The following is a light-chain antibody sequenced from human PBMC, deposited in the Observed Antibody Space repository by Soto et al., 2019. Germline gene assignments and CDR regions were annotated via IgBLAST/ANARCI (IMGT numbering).Light chain of an antibody. Sequence: EIVLTQSPGTLSLSPGERATLSCRASQSISSSYLAWYQQKPGQAPRLLIYGPSSRATGIPDRFSGSGSGTDFTLTINSLEPEAFAVYYCQQRRNWQVTFGQGTRLEIK. V-gene: IGKV3D-20*02. J-gene: IGKJ5*01. CDR3: QQRRNWQVT. CDR1: QSISSSY. CDR2: GPS.